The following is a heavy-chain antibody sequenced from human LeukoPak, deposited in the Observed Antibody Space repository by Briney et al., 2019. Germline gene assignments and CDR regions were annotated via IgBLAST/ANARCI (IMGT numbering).Heavy chain of an antibody. J-gene: IGHJ4*02. Sequence: SETLSLTCTVSGGSISSYYWSWIRQPPGKGLEWIWDIYYSGSTDYNPSLKSRGTISLETSKNQFSRKLSSVTAADTAVYYCARLGWPQPYYFDYWGQGTLVTVSS. CDR3: ARLGWPQPYYFDY. D-gene: IGHD1-1*01. CDR2: IYYSGST. CDR1: GGSISSYY. V-gene: IGHV4-59*08.